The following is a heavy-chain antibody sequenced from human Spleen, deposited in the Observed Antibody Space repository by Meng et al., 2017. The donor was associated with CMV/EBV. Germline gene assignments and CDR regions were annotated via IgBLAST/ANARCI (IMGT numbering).Heavy chain of an antibody. D-gene: IGHD1-26*01. CDR2: IGSTSSYI. CDR3: ARDGWELLNMDV. CDR1: GLTFSSYS. V-gene: IGHV3-21*06. Sequence: GESLKISCTASGLTFSSYSMNWVRQAPGKGLEWVSLIGSTSSYIHYANSVKGRFTISRDNAKNSLYLQMKSLRVEDTAVYYCARDGWELLNMDVWGQGTTVTVSS. J-gene: IGHJ6*02.